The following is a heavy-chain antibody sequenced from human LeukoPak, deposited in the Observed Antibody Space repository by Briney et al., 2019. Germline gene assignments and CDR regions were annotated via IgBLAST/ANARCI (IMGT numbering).Heavy chain of an antibody. D-gene: IGHD7-27*01. CDR3: ARHVGISF. J-gene: IGHJ4*02. CDR1: GFTFSGAW. Sequence: KPGGSLRLSCTASGFTFSGAWMTWVRQAPGKGLEWVANIREDGTEKNYVDSVKGRFTISRDNAKNSLFLQMSNLRDDDTAIYYCARHVGISFWGQGTLVTVSS. V-gene: IGHV3-7*01. CDR2: IREDGTEK.